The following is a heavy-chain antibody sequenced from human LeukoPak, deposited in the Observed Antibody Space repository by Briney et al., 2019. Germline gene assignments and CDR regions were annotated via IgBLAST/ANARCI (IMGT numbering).Heavy chain of an antibody. Sequence: SVKVSRKASGGTFSSYAISWVRQAPGQGLEWMGGIIPIFGTANYAQKFQGRVTITTDESTSTAYMELSSLRSEDTAVYYCASPIVATIPSLDYWGQGTLVTVSS. CDR2: IIPIFGTA. CDR1: GGTFSSYA. V-gene: IGHV1-69*05. D-gene: IGHD5-12*01. CDR3: ASPIVATIPSLDY. J-gene: IGHJ4*02.